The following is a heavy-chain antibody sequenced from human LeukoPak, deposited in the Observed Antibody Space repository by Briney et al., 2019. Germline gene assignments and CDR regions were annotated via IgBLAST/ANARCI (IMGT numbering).Heavy chain of an antibody. V-gene: IGHV4-59*08. CDR1: GGSLTRYH. CDR2: INYSGST. J-gene: IGHJ3*02. CDR3: ARRGVGATTWDAFDI. Sequence: TSETLSLTCTVSGGSLTRYHWGWIRQPPGKGLEWIGYINYSGSTSYSPSLESRVTISLDTSKNQFSLQLSSVTAADTAVYYCARRGVGATTWDAFDIWGQGTLVTVPS. D-gene: IGHD1-26*01.